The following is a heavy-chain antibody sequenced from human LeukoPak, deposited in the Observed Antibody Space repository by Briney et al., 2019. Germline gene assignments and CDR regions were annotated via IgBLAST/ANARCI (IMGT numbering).Heavy chain of an antibody. CDR3: ARGLLLGTGNYYYYMDV. CDR2: IIPIVGIA. CDR1: GGTFSSYA. V-gene: IGHV1-69*04. J-gene: IGHJ6*03. Sequence: SVKVSCNASGGTFSSYAISWVRQAPGQGLEWMGRIIPIVGIANYAQKFQGRVTITADKSTSTAYMELSSLRSEDTAVYYCARGLLLGTGNYYYYMDVWGKGTTVTVSS. D-gene: IGHD1-1*01.